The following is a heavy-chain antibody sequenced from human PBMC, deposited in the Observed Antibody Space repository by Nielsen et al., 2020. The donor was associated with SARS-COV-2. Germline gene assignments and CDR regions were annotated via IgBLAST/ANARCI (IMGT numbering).Heavy chain of an antibody. D-gene: IGHD3-10*01. J-gene: IGHJ4*02. CDR1: GFTFSSYW. V-gene: IGHV3-7*01. CDR3: ARPELSYDGGGYFDY. Sequence: GESLKISCAASGFTFSSYWMSWVRQAPGKGLEWVANIKQDGSGKYYVDSVKCRFTISRDNAENSLYLQMNSLRAEDTAVYYCARPELSYDGGGYFDYWGQGTLVTVSS. CDR2: IKQDGSGK.